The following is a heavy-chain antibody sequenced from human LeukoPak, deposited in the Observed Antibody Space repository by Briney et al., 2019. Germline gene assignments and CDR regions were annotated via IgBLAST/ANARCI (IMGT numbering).Heavy chain of an antibody. D-gene: IGHD3-3*01. V-gene: IGHV4-39*01. Sequence: PSETLSLTCTVSGDSITSSNYFWGWIRQPPGQGLEWIGSIYYGGTTYYNPSLRSRVTISVETSKNQFSLKLSSVTAADTAVYYCTKYDFWSGYRDYWGQGTLVTVSS. CDR1: GDSITSSNYF. J-gene: IGHJ4*02. CDR2: IYYGGTT. CDR3: TKYDFWSGYRDY.